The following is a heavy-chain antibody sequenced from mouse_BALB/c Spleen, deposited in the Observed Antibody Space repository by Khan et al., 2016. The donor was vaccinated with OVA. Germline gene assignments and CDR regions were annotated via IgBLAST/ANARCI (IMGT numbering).Heavy chain of an antibody. J-gene: IGHJ4*01. D-gene: IGHD2-14*01. V-gene: IGHV2-6-1*01. Sequence: QVQLKESGPGLVAPSQSLSITCTISGFSLTNYGVHWVRQPPGKGLEWLVVIWSDGSTTYNSALKSRLTISKDNSKSQVFLKMNSLQTDDTAMYFGARQPSYHYNIMDDWGQGTSVTVSS. CDR1: GFSLTNYG. CDR3: ARQPSYHYNIMDD. CDR2: IWSDGST.